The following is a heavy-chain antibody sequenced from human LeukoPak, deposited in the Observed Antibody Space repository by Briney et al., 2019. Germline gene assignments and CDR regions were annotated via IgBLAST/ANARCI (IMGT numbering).Heavy chain of an antibody. CDR1: GFTFSSYA. D-gene: IGHD1-26*01. CDR3: ARSGSDFDC. V-gene: IGHV3-30-3*01. CDR2: ISYDGSNK. J-gene: IGHJ4*02. Sequence: GGSLRLSCAASGFTFSSYALHWVRQAPGKGLEWVAVISYDGSNKYYADSVKGRFTISRDNSKNTLYLQMNSLRAEDTAVYYCARSGSDFDCWGQGTLVSVSS.